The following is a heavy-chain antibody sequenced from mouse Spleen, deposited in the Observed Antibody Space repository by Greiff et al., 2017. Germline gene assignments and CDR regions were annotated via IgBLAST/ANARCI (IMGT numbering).Heavy chain of an antibody. CDR3: AKHEKHDYDVTWFVY. CDR2: IWGGGGT. V-gene: IGHV2-9*01. Sequence: VQVVESGPGLVAPSQSLSITCTVSGFSLTSYGVDWVRQPPGKGLEWLGVIWGGGGTNYNPALMSRLSISKDYSKSQIFLKVNSLQTDDTAMYYCAKHEKHDYDVTWFVYWGQGTLVTVSA. CDR1: GFSLTSYG. D-gene: IGHD2-4*01. J-gene: IGHJ3*01.